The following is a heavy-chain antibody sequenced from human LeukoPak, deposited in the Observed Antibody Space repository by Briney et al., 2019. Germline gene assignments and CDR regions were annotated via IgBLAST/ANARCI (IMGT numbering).Heavy chain of an antibody. CDR3: AKDQYTRAYYYYGMDV. D-gene: IGHD1-1*01. V-gene: IGHV1-46*01. CDR1: GYTFTSYY. Sequence: ASVKVSCKASGYTFTSYYMHWVRQAPGQGLEWMGIINPSGGSTSYAQKFQGRVTMTRDTSTSTVYMELSSLRAEDTALYYCAKDQYTRAYYYYGMDVWGQGTTVTVSS. CDR2: INPSGGST. J-gene: IGHJ6*02.